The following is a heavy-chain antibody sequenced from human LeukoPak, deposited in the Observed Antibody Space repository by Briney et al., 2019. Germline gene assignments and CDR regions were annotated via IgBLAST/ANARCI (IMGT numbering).Heavy chain of an antibody. CDR2: IKQDGSEM. D-gene: IGHD2-21*01. CDR3: ASGTYSFDY. J-gene: IGHJ4*02. V-gene: IGHV3-7*01. Sequence: GGSLRLSCAASGFTFSSYWMNWVRQAPGKGLEWVANIKQDGSEMYYVDSVKGRFTISRDNAKNSLYLQMNSLRAEDTAVYYCASGTYSFDYWGQGTLVTVSS. CDR1: GFTFSSYW.